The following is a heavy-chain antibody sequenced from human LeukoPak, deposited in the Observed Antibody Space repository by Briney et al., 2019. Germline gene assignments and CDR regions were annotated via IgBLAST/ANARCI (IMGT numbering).Heavy chain of an antibody. CDR2: IYYSGST. D-gene: IGHD2-8*02. Sequence: SETLSLTCTVSGGSISSYYWSWIRQPPGKGLEWIGYIYYSGSTNYNPSLKSRVTISVDTSKNQFSLKLSSVTAADTAVYYCARSVTRGWWVFDIWGQGTMVTVSS. J-gene: IGHJ3*02. V-gene: IGHV4-59*01. CDR3: ARSVTRGWWVFDI. CDR1: GGSISSYY.